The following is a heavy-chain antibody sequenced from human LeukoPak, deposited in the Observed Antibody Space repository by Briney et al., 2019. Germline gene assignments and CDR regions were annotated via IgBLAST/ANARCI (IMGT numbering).Heavy chain of an antibody. D-gene: IGHD3-3*01. CDR2: IYYSGST. CDR1: GGSISSYY. J-gene: IGHJ6*03. V-gene: IGHV4-59*01. Sequence: SETLSLTCTVSGGSISSYYWSWIRQPPGKGLEWIGYIYYSGSTNYNPSLKSRVTISVDTSKNQFSLKLSSVTAADTAVYYCARDLYDLWSGYGYYYYYMDVWGKGTTVTVSS. CDR3: ARDLYDLWSGYGYYYYYMDV.